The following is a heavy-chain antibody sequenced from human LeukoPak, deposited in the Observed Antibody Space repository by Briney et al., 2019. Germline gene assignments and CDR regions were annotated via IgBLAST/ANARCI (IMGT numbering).Heavy chain of an antibody. Sequence: GGSLRLSCAASGFAFSSYAMSWVRQAPGKGLEWVSAISGSGGSTYYADSVKGRFTISRDNSKNTLYLQMNSLRAEDTAVYYCAKGVDVDTAINYWGQGTLVTVSS. CDR2: ISGSGGST. J-gene: IGHJ4*02. CDR1: GFAFSSYA. D-gene: IGHD5-18*01. CDR3: AKGVDVDTAINY. V-gene: IGHV3-23*01.